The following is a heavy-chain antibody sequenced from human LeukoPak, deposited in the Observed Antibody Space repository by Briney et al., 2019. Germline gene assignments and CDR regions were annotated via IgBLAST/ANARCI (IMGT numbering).Heavy chain of an antibody. J-gene: IGHJ4*02. Sequence: GGSLRLSCAASGFTFSGSAMHWVRQASGKGLEWVGRIRSKANSYATAYAASVKGRFTISRDDSKNTAYLQMNSLKTEDTAVYYCAKTRSMVFRYYFDYWGQGTLVTVSS. D-gene: IGHD3/OR15-3a*01. V-gene: IGHV3-73*01. CDR3: AKTRSMVFRYYFDY. CDR2: IRSKANSYAT. CDR1: GFTFSGSA.